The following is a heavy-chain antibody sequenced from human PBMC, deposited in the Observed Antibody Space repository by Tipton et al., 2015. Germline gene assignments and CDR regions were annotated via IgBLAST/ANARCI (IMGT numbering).Heavy chain of an antibody. Sequence: GSLRLSCAASGFTFSNYYMSWIRQAPGKGLEWLSYIDSSGRTIYYTDSVKGRFTISRDNSKNSLYLEMNSLRVDDTALYYCARDYSNTWWFFDNWGQGTLVTVSS. J-gene: IGHJ4*02. V-gene: IGHV3-11*01. CDR3: ARDYSNTWWFFDN. CDR2: IDSSGRTI. D-gene: IGHD4-11*01. CDR1: GFTFSNYY.